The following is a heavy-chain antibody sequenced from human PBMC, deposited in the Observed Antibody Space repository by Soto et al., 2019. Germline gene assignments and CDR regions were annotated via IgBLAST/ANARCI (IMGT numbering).Heavy chain of an antibody. CDR1: GGTFSSHA. D-gene: IGHD3-16*01. CDR2: IVPFFKGT. V-gene: IGHV1-69*01. J-gene: IGHJ6*02. CDR3: ARDVPLNYYDSTYYYYAMDV. Sequence: QVQLVQSGAEVKKPGSSVKVSCKASGGTFSSHAISWVRQAPGQGLEWMGGIVPFFKGTKYAQKFQGRVTITADDSTSTAYMDLTSLTSADTAVYYCARDVPLNYYDSTYYYYAMDVWGQGTTVTVSS.